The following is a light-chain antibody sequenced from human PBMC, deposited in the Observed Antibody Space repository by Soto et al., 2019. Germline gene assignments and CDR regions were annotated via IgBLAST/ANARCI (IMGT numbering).Light chain of an antibody. J-gene: IGLJ7*01. V-gene: IGLV1-36*01. CDR3: ALWDDSMNGVV. Sequence: QSVLTQPPSVSEAPRQRVTISCSGSRSNVGNNAVNWYQQLPGKAPKLLIYYDDLLPSGVSDRFSGSKSGTSASLAISGLQSEDEADYYCALWDDSMNGVVFGGGTQLTVL. CDR2: YDD. CDR1: RSNVGNNA.